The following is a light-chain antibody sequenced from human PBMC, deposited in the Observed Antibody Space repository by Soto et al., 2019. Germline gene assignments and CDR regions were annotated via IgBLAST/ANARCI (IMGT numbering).Light chain of an antibody. J-gene: IGKJ5*01. CDR1: QSVTRD. CDR3: QQYNNWPPIT. CDR2: AAS. Sequence: EIVMTQAPATLSVSPGDRATLSCRASQSVTRDLAWYQQKPGQAPRLLIYAASTRAAGIPARFSGSGSGTEFTLTISSLQSEDFAVYYCQQYNNWPPITFGQGTRLEIK. V-gene: IGKV3D-15*01.